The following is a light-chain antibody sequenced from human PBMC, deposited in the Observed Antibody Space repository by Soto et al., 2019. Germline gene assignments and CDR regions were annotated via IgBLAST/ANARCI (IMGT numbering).Light chain of an antibody. CDR1: QDVSRY. J-gene: IGKJ3*01. CDR3: HQLNSYVVA. CDR2: AAS. Sequence: DIQLTQSPSFLSASVGDRVTITCRASQDVSRYLAWYQQKPGKAPNLLIYAASTLRSGDPSRFSGSGSETEFTLPISSMLPEEFATYECHQLNSYVVAFGPETKVDIK. V-gene: IGKV1-9*01.